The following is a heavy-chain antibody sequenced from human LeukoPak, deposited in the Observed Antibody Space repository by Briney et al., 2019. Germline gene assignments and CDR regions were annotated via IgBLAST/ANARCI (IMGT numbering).Heavy chain of an antibody. CDR3: ARWEDIEYSSFHPFDY. J-gene: IGHJ4*02. V-gene: IGHV1-2*02. CDR1: GYTFTGYY. Sequence: GASVKVSCKASGYTFTGYYMHWVRQAPGQGLEWMGWINPNSGGTNYAQKFQGRVTMTRDTSISTAYMELSRLRSDDTAVYYCARWEDIEYSSFHPFDYWGQGTLVTVSS. D-gene: IGHD6-6*01. CDR2: INPNSGGT.